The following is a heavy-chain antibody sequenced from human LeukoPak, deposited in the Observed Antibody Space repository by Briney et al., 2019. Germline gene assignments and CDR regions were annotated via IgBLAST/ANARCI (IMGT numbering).Heavy chain of an antibody. J-gene: IGHJ5*02. CDR2: ISSSGSTR. V-gene: IGHV3-48*03. Sequence: SGGSLRLSCAASGFTFSGFEMNWVRQAPGKGLEWVSYISSSGSTRYYADSVEGRFTVSRDNAKNSLYLQMNSLRAEDTAVYYCARDPVNCGGDCYQAWGQGTGDSVSS. CDR3: ARDPVNCGGDCYQA. D-gene: IGHD2-21*02. CDR1: GFTFSGFE.